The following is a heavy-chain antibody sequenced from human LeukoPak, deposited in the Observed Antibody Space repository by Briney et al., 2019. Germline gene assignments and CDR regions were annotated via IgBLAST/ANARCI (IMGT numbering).Heavy chain of an antibody. Sequence: GGSLRLSCAASGFTFSSYWMSWVRQAPGKGLEWVANMKQDGSEKYYVDSVKGRFTISRDNAKNSLYLQMNSLRAEDTAVYYCARGGRYYYDSSGYYSFDYWGQGTLVTVSS. CDR2: MKQDGSEK. D-gene: IGHD3-22*01. CDR3: ARGGRYYYDSSGYYSFDY. V-gene: IGHV3-7*01. J-gene: IGHJ4*02. CDR1: GFTFSSYW.